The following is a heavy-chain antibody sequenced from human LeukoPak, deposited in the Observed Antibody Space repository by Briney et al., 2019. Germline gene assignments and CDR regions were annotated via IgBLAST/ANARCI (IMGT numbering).Heavy chain of an antibody. Sequence: GESLKISCKGSGYSFTSYWIGWVRQMPGKGLERMGIIYPGDSDTRYSPSFQGQVTISADKSISTAYLQWSSLKASDTAMYYCARTSTIAARSYNWFDPWGQGTLVTVSS. V-gene: IGHV5-51*01. CDR1: GYSFTSYW. D-gene: IGHD6-6*01. CDR2: IYPGDSDT. J-gene: IGHJ5*02. CDR3: ARTSTIAARSYNWFDP.